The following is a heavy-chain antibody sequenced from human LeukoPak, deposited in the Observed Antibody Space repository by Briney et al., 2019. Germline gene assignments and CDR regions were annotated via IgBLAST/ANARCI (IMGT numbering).Heavy chain of an antibody. D-gene: IGHD4-23*01. CDR1: GFTFSSYA. CDR3: ARAYYGGWDAFDT. J-gene: IGHJ3*02. V-gene: IGHV3-30-3*01. CDR2: ISYDGSNK. Sequence: GGSLRLSCAASGFTFSSYAMHWVRQAPGKGLEWVAVISYDGSNKYYADSVKGRFTISRDNSKNTLYLQMNSLRAEDTAVYYCARAYYGGWDAFDTWGQGTMVTVSS.